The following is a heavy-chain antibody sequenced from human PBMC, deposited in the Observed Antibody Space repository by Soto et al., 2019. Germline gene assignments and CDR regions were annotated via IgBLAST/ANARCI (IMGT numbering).Heavy chain of an antibody. D-gene: IGHD3-22*01. Sequence: SQTLSLTCAISGDSVSSNSAAWNWIRQSPSRGLEWLGRTYYRSKWYNDYAVSVKSRITINPDTSKNQFSLQLNSVTPEDTAVYYCARSTYYYDSRPYYGMDVWGQGTTVTVSS. V-gene: IGHV6-1*01. CDR3: ARSTYYYDSRPYYGMDV. CDR2: TYYRSKWYN. CDR1: GDSVSSNSAA. J-gene: IGHJ6*02.